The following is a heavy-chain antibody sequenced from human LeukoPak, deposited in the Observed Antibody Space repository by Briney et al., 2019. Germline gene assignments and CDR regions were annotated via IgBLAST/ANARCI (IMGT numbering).Heavy chain of an antibody. D-gene: IGHD2-2*01. Sequence: PGGSLRLSCAASGFTFSNAWMSWVRQAPGKGLEWVGRIKSKTDGGTTDYAAPVKGRFTISRDDSKNTLYLQMNSLKTEDTAVYYCTTDPDCSSTSCGVYYYYYMDVWGKGTTVTISS. V-gene: IGHV3-15*01. CDR2: IKSKTDGGTT. CDR1: GFTFSNAW. CDR3: TTDPDCSSTSCGVYYYYYMDV. J-gene: IGHJ6*03.